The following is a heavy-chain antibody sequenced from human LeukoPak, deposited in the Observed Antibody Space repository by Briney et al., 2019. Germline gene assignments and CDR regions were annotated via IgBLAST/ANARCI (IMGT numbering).Heavy chain of an antibody. CDR2: ISGSGGNT. Sequence: GGSLRLSCAASGFTFSSYGMSWVRQAPGKGLEWVSTISGSGGNTYFADSVKGRFTISRDNSKNTLYLQMNSLRAEDTAVYYCAREAFPGIAAAGTNYWGQGTLVTVSS. CDR1: GFTFSSYG. V-gene: IGHV3-23*01. CDR3: AREAFPGIAAAGTNY. D-gene: IGHD6-13*01. J-gene: IGHJ4*02.